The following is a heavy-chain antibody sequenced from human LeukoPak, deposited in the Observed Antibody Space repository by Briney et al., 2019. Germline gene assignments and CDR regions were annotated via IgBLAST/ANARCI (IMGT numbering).Heavy chain of an antibody. D-gene: IGHD3-10*01. CDR1: GGTFSSYA. Sequence: GASVKVSCKASGGTFSSYAISWVRQAPGQGLEWMGRIIPILGIANYAQKFQGRVTITADKSTSTAYMELSSLRSEDTAVYYCARDPRITMVRAHLNWGQGTLVTVSS. J-gene: IGHJ4*02. CDR2: IIPILGIA. V-gene: IGHV1-69*04. CDR3: ARDPRITMVRAHLN.